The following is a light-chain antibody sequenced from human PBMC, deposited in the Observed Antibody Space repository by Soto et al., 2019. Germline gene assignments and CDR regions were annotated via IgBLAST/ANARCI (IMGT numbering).Light chain of an antibody. CDR1: QSISTC. V-gene: IGKV1-5*03. J-gene: IGKJ5*01. CDR3: QQYNDSFPYT. Sequence: IQMTQSSSTLFATAGERVTITCRASQSISTCLAWYQQKPGTAPKLLIYKASTLESGVPSRFSGSRSGTEFTLTVSSLLPDDFATYYCQQYNDSFPYTFGQGTRLEIK. CDR2: KAS.